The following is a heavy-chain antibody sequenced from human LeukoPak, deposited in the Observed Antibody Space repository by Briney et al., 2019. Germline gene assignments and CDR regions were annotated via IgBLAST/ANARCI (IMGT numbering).Heavy chain of an antibody. D-gene: IGHD3-22*01. CDR1: GGSISSSNW. J-gene: IGHJ6*02. Sequence: SGTLSLTCAVSGGSISSSNWWSWVRQPPGKGLEWIGEINHSGSTNYNPSLRSRVTISVDTSKNQFSLKLSSVTAADTAVYYCASGFGDYYDSSGLYYYYYGMDVWGQGTTVTVSS. V-gene: IGHV4-4*02. CDR3: ASGFGDYYDSSGLYYYYYGMDV. CDR2: INHSGST.